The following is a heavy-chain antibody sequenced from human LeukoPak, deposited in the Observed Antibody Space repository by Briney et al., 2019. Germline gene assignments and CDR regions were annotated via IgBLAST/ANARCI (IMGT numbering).Heavy chain of an antibody. D-gene: IGHD4-23*01. CDR3: ARSASNNSRKLTLNY. CDR2: IYYSGST. J-gene: IGHJ4*02. CDR1: GGSISSSSYY. V-gene: IGHV4-39*07. Sequence: SETLSLTCTVSGGSISSSSYYWGWIRQPPGKGLEWIGSIYYSGSTNYNPSLKSRVTISVDTSKNQFSLKLSSVTAADTAVYYCARSASNNSRKLTLNYWGQGTLVTVSS.